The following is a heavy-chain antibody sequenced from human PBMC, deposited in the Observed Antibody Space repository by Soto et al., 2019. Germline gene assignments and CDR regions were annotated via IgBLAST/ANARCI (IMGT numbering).Heavy chain of an antibody. CDR3: ARVATVVTPGYFQH. CDR1: GYTFTSYA. D-gene: IGHD4-17*01. J-gene: IGHJ1*01. CDR2: INAGNGNT. V-gene: IGHV1-3*01. Sequence: ASVKVSCKASGYTFTSYAMHLVRQAPGQRLEWMGWINAGNGNTKYSQKFQGRVTITRDTSASTAYMELSSLRSEDTAVYYWARVATVVTPGYFQHWGQGTLFTGSS.